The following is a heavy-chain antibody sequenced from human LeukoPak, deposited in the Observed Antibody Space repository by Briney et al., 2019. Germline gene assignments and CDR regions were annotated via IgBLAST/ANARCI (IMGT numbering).Heavy chain of an antibody. Sequence: PSETLSLTRTVSGGSLSRYYWSWIRQPPGKGLGGIGYIYYSGRTNYNPSLKSRVTISVDPSKHQFSLKLSAVTAADTARHFRARGDGSGSSYDYWGQGNLGTVSS. CDR2: IYYSGRT. D-gene: IGHD3-10*01. CDR1: GGSLSRYY. J-gene: IGHJ4*02. V-gene: IGHV4-59*01. CDR3: ARGDGSGSSYDY.